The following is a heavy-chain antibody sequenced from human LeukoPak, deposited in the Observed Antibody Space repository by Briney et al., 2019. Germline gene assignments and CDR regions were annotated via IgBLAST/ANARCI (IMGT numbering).Heavy chain of an antibody. V-gene: IGHV3-7*01. CDR2: IKQDGSEK. J-gene: IGHJ6*03. CDR1: GGSISSSSYY. D-gene: IGHD3-22*01. Sequence: PSETLSLTCTVSGGSISSSSYYWGWIRQPPGKGLEWVANIKQDGSEKYYVDSVKGRFTISRDNAKNSLYLQMNSLRAEDTAVYYCARDYYDSSGYYLIYYYYYYYMDVWGKGTTVTVSS. CDR3: ARDYYDSSGYYLIYYYYYYYMDV.